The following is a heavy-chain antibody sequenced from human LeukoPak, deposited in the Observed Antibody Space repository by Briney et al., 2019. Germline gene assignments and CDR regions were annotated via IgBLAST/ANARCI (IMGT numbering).Heavy chain of an antibody. J-gene: IGHJ4*02. V-gene: IGHV3-48*03. CDR1: GFTFGSYE. Sequence: GGSLRLSCAASGFTFGSYEMHWVRQAPGKGLEWVSYISSSGSTKYYADSVKGRFTISRDDAKNSLYLQMNSLGAEDTAIYYCAREGIDSSGYSFDYWGQGTLVTVSS. CDR2: ISSSGSTK. D-gene: IGHD3-22*01. CDR3: AREGIDSSGYSFDY.